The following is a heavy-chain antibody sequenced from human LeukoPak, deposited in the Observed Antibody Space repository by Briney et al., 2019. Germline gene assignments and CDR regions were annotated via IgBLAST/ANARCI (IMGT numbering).Heavy chain of an antibody. CDR1: GYSFTSYW. Sequence: PGGSLRLSCKGSGYSFTSYWIGWVRQMPGKGLEWMGIIYPGDSDTRYSPSFQGQVTISADKSISTAYLQWSSLKASDTAMYYCARTITYGGYAFDYWGQGTLVTVSS. V-gene: IGHV5-51*01. CDR3: ARTITYGGYAFDY. D-gene: IGHD5-12*01. J-gene: IGHJ4*02. CDR2: IYPGDSDT.